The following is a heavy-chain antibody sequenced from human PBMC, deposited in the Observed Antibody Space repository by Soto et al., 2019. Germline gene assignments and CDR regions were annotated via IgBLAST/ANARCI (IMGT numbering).Heavy chain of an antibody. Sequence: SETLSLTCTVSGGSISSYYWGWIRQPPGKGLEWIGSIYYSGSTYYNPSLKSRVTISVDTSKNQFSLKLSSVTAADTSVYYCASPKIAFYNWFDPWGQGTLVTVSS. V-gene: IGHV4-39*01. CDR1: GGSISSYY. CDR2: IYYSGST. D-gene: IGHD3-3*02. CDR3: ASPKIAFYNWFDP. J-gene: IGHJ5*02.